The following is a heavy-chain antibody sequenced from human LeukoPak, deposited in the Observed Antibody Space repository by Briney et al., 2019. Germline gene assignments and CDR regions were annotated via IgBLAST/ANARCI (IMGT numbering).Heavy chain of an antibody. V-gene: IGHV4-34*01. CDR3: ARGGEGRYCSSTRCYHFLTYFDC. D-gene: IGHD2-2*01. CDR2: INHSGST. CDR1: GGSFSGYY. J-gene: IGHJ4*02. Sequence: PSETLSLTCAVYGGSFSGYYWSWIRQPPGKGLEWIGEINHSGSTNYNPSLKSRVTISVDTSKNQFSLKLSPVTSADTAVCYCARGGEGRYCSSTRCYHFLTYFDCWGQGSLVTVSS.